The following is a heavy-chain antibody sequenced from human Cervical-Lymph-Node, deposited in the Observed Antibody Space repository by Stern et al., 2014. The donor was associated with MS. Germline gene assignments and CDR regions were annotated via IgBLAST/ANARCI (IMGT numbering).Heavy chain of an antibody. CDR1: GFTFSNYP. CDR3: AREGGSSGRAGWFDP. J-gene: IGHJ5*02. V-gene: IGHV3-30-3*01. Sequence: DQLVESGGGVVQPGRSLRLSCAASGFTFSNYPMHWVRPAPGKGLEWVAVISYDGNSKDYADSVKGRFTISRDNSKNALFLEMNSLRVEDTTVYYCAREGGSSGRAGWFDPWGQGTLVTVSS. CDR2: ISYDGNSK. D-gene: IGHD3-22*01.